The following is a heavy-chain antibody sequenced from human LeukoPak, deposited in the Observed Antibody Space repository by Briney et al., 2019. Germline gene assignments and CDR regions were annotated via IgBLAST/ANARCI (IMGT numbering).Heavy chain of an antibody. J-gene: IGHJ3*02. CDR3: ARGRQNSGSYSDAFDI. CDR2: IKPDGTEK. Sequence: PGGSLRLSCAASGFTFSSYWMTWVRQAPGKGLEWVANIKPDGTEKYYVDSVKGRFTISRDNAKNSLYLQMNSLRAEDTAVYYCARGRQNSGSYSDAFDIWGQGTMVTVSS. V-gene: IGHV3-7*01. D-gene: IGHD1-26*01. CDR1: GFTFSSYW.